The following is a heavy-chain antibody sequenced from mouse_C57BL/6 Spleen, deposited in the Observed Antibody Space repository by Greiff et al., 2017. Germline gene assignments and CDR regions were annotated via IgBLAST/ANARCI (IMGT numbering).Heavy chain of an antibody. CDR1: GYTFTSYW. J-gene: IGHJ2*01. CDR3: ARWDSSGYDYFDY. Sequence: QVQLQQSGAELVRPGSSVKLSCKASGYTFTSYWMHWVKQRPIQGLEWIGNIDPSDSETHYNQKFKDKATLTVDKSSSTAYMQLSSLTSEDSAVYYCARWDSSGYDYFDYWGQGTTLTVSS. D-gene: IGHD3-2*02. CDR2: IDPSDSET. V-gene: IGHV1-52*01.